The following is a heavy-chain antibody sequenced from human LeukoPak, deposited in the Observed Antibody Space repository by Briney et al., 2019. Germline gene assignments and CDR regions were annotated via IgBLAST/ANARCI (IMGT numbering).Heavy chain of an antibody. CDR3: ARHPYSGSYHFDY. CDR1: GYIFTGYY. D-gene: IGHD1-26*01. J-gene: IGHJ4*02. CDR2: INPNSGGT. V-gene: IGHV1-2*02. Sequence: ASVKVSCKASGYIFTGYYMHWVRQAPGQGLEWMGWINPNSGGTNSAQKFQGRVTMTRDTSISTAYMELSRLTSDDTAVHYCARHPYSGSYHFDYWGQGTLVTVSS.